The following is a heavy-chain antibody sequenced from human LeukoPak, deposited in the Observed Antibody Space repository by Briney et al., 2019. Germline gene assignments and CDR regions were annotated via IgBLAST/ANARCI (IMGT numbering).Heavy chain of an antibody. V-gene: IGHV4-34*01. CDR1: GGSFSDYY. CDR3: ARVGDYDFWSGYFTPRPSNWFDP. CDR2: INHSGST. Sequence: SETLSLTCAVYGGSFSDYYWTWIRQPPGKGLEWLGEINHSGSTNYNPSLKSRVTISVDTSKNQFSLKLSSVTAADTAVYYCARVGDYDFWSGYFTPRPSNWFDPWGQGTLVTVSS. J-gene: IGHJ5*02. D-gene: IGHD3-3*01.